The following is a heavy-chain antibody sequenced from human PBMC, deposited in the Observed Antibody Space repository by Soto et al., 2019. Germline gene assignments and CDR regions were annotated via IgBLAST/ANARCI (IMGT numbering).Heavy chain of an antibody. V-gene: IGHV6-1*01. D-gene: IGHD1-26*01. Sequence: PSQTLSLTCAICGDSVSNNGATWNWIRQSPSRGLEWLGRAYYRSRWQYDYATSVRSRITINPDTSKNQISLQLTSVTPEDTAVYYCARDPPDFNSGFDSWGQGSLVTLSS. CDR1: GDSVSNNGAT. CDR2: AYYRSRWQY. CDR3: ARDPPDFNSGFDS. J-gene: IGHJ4*02.